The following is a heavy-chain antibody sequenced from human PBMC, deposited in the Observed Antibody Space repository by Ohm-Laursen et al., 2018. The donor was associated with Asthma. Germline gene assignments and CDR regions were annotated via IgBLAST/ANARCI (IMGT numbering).Heavy chain of an antibody. CDR1: GFTFSSYG. Sequence: SLRLSCAASGFTFSSYGMHWVRQAPGKGLEWVAVISYDGSNKYYADSVKGRFTISRDNSKNTLYLQMNSLRAEDTAVYYCAKAVPDESYFDYWGQGTLVTVSS. V-gene: IGHV3-30*18. CDR3: AKAVPDESYFDY. J-gene: IGHJ4*02. D-gene: IGHD6-6*01. CDR2: ISYDGSNK.